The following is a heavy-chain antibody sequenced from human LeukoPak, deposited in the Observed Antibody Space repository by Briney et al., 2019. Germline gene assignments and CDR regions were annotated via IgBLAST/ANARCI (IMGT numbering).Heavy chain of an antibody. D-gene: IGHD2-15*01. CDR3: ARETSCSGGTCYSGTYYYFYGMDA. V-gene: IGHV3-7*01. CDR2: IKEDGGEE. Sequence: PGGSLRLSCATSGFTFSSSWMSWVRQAPGKGLEWVANIKEDGGEEYYVDSVRGRFTISRNNAESSLYLQMNSLRAEDTAVYYCARETSCSGGTCYSGTYYYFYGMDAWGQGTTVTVSS. CDR1: GFTFSSSW. J-gene: IGHJ6*02.